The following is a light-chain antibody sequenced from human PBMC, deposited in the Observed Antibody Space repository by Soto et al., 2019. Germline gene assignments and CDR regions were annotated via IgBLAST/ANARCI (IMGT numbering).Light chain of an antibody. CDR1: GSNIGNNN. V-gene: IGLV1-47*01. Sequence: QSALAQPPSASGTPGQRVTISCSGSGSNIGNNNVYWYQQFPGTAPKLLLYKNNQRPSGVPDRFSGSKSDTSASLAISGLRSEDEADYYCAAWDDRLGPHVLGTGLKVTVL. J-gene: IGLJ1*01. CDR2: KNN. CDR3: AAWDDRLGPHV.